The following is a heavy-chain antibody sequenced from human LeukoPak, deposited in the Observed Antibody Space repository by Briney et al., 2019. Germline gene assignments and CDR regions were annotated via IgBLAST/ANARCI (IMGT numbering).Heavy chain of an antibody. V-gene: IGHV4-39*01. CDR3: ARLFYDFWSGHYYYYMDV. D-gene: IGHD3-3*01. Sequence: SETLSLTCTVSGGSISSSTYYWGWLRQPPGKGLEWIGSISYSGGSYYNPSLKSRVTISVDTSKNQFSLKVSSVTAADTAVYYCARLFYDFWSGHYYYYMDVWGKGTTVTVSS. CDR2: ISYSGGS. J-gene: IGHJ6*03. CDR1: GGSISSSTYY.